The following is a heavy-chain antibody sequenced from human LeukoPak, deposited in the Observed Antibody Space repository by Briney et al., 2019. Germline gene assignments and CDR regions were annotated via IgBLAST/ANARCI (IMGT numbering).Heavy chain of an antibody. Sequence: SETLSLTCAVYGGSFSDYYWSWIRQPPGKGLEWIGNYHNGNSYYNPSLKSRVTISEDTSGNQFSLRVTSVTAADTAVYYCARLWDSTGLYFYYYMDVWGEGTTVTVSS. CDR1: GGSFSDYY. CDR3: ARLWDSTGLYFYYYMDV. CDR2: YHNGNS. J-gene: IGHJ6*03. D-gene: IGHD6-25*01. V-gene: IGHV4-34*01.